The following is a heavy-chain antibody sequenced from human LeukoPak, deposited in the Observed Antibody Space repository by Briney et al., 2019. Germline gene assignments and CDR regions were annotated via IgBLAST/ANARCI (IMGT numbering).Heavy chain of an antibody. CDR2: IPYDGRNK. CDR3: AKDLRGEDIYSSSWYYFDY. Sequence: GGSLRLSCAASGFTFSSYGMHWVRQAPGKGLEWVAFIPYDGRNKYYADSVKSRFTISRDNSKNTLYLQMNSLRGEDTAVYYCAKDLRGEDIYSSSWYYFDYWGQGTLVTVSS. J-gene: IGHJ4*02. CDR1: GFTFSSYG. D-gene: IGHD6-13*01. V-gene: IGHV3-30*02.